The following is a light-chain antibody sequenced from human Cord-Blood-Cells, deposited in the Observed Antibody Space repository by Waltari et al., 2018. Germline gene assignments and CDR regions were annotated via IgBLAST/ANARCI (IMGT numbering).Light chain of an antibody. Sequence: QSVLTQPPSVSGAPGQRVTISCTGSSSNIGAGYDVHWYQQLPGTAPKLLIYGKRNLPAGVPDRVSGSKSGTSASLAITGLQAEDEADYYCQSYDSSLSGWVFGGGTKLTVL. V-gene: IGLV1-40*01. CDR3: QSYDSSLSGWV. CDR2: GKR. J-gene: IGLJ3*02. CDR1: SSNIGAGYD.